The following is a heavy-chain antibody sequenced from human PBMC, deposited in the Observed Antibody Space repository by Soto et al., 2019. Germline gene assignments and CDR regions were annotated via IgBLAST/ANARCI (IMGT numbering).Heavy chain of an antibody. CDR2: MNPNSGNT. V-gene: IGHV1-8*01. CDR1: GYTFTSYD. CDR3: ARASDITIFGVVIISDLEYYYYMDV. Sequence: ASVKVSCKASGYTFTSYDINWVRQATGQGLEWMGWMNPNSGNTGYAQKFQGRVTMTRNTSISTAYMELSSLRSEDTAVYYCARASDITIFGVVIISDLEYYYYMDVWGKGTTVTVSS. J-gene: IGHJ6*03. D-gene: IGHD3-3*01.